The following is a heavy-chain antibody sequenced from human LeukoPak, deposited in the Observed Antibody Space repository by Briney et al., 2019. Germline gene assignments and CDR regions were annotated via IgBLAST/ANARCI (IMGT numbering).Heavy chain of an antibody. J-gene: IGHJ4*02. CDR3: AKGLSSSWYGYFDY. CDR1: GFTFDDYA. D-gene: IGHD6-13*01. Sequence: GRSLRLSCAASGFTFDDYAIHWVRQAPGKCLEWVSGISWNSGSIGYADSVKGRFTISRDNAKKSLYLQMHSLRAEDMALYYCAKGLSSSWYGYFDYWGQGTLVTVSS. CDR2: ISWNSGSI. V-gene: IGHV3-9*03.